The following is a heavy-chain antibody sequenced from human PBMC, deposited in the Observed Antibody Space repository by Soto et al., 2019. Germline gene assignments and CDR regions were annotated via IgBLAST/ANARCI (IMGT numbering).Heavy chain of an antibody. D-gene: IGHD6-19*01. Sequence: SVKVSCKASGGTFSSYAISWVRQAPGQGPEWMGGIIPIFGTANYAQKFQGRVTITADESTSTAYMELSSLRSEDTAVYYCARDYVPYSSGPPGGLGYWGQGTLVTVSS. J-gene: IGHJ4*02. V-gene: IGHV1-69*13. CDR1: GGTFSSYA. CDR3: ARDYVPYSSGPPGGLGY. CDR2: IIPIFGTA.